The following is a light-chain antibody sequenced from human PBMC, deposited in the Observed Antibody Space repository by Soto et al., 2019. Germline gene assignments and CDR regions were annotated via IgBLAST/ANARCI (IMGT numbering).Light chain of an antibody. CDR3: QHYSVFPLT. CDR1: ESISSW. V-gene: IGKV1-5*03. Sequence: DIQMTQFPSTLSASVGDRVTITCRASESISSWLAWYQQKPGKAPKILIYKASTLQSGVPSRFTGSGSGTEFTRTISSLQPDDFATYYCQHYSVFPLTFGGGTKVEI. J-gene: IGKJ4*01. CDR2: KAS.